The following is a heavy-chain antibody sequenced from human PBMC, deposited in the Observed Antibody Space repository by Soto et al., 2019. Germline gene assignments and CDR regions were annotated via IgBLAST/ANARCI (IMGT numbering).Heavy chain of an antibody. D-gene: IGHD5-18*01. CDR2: ISNSDDTT. V-gene: IGHV3-23*01. CDR3: AKGYADSDS. Sequence: AGGSLRLSCATSGFAFSRHAMSWVRQTPGRGLEWLSSISNSDDTTYYAASVKGRFTISRDMSKSTLFLQMSSLRAEDTAVYYCAKGYADSDSWGQGTQVTVSS. J-gene: IGHJ4*02. CDR1: GFAFSRHA.